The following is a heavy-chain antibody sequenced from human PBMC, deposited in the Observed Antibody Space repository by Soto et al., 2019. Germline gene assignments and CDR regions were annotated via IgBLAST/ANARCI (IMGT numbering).Heavy chain of an antibody. CDR2: IKRDGSEG. J-gene: IGHJ3*02. CDR1: GFTFRNSW. CDR3: ARDVSPGSSGWYFDAFDI. V-gene: IGHV3-7*03. Sequence: QLVESGGGLVQPGGPLGLSFAALGFTFRNSWWTWVRKVQGKGREWVANIKRDGSEGSYLDSVRGRFTVSRDNAKNSLFLQMNSLRAEDTALYYCARDVSPGSSGWYFDAFDIWGQGTMVTVSS. D-gene: IGHD6-13*01.